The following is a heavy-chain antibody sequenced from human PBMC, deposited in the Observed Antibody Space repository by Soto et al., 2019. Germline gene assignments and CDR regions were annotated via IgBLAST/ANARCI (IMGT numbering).Heavy chain of an antibody. V-gene: IGHV4-59*08. J-gene: IGHJ6*03. CDR2: IYYSGST. D-gene: IGHD3-3*01. Sequence: SETLSLTCTVSGGSISSYYWSWIRQPPGKGLEWIGYIYYSGSTNYNPSLKSRVTISVDTSKNQFSLKLSSVTAADTAVYYCARHFYDVWSGSLQYYYYMDVWGKGTTVTVSS. CDR3: ARHFYDVWSGSLQYYYYMDV. CDR1: GGSISSYY.